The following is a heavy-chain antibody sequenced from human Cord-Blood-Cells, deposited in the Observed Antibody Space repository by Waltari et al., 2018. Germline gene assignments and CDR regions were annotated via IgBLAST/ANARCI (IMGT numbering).Heavy chain of an antibody. CDR1: GYTFTSYA. D-gene: IGHD5-12*01. J-gene: IGHJ4*02. CDR2: INAGNGNT. V-gene: IGHV1-3*01. CDR3: AKDRDGYNYFDY. Sequence: QLQLVQSGAEVKKPGDSVKVSCKSAGYTFTSYATHWVRQAPGQRLEWIGWINAGNGNTKYSQKFQGRVTITRDTSASTAYMELSSLRSEDTAVYYCAKDRDGYNYFDYWGQGTLVTVSS.